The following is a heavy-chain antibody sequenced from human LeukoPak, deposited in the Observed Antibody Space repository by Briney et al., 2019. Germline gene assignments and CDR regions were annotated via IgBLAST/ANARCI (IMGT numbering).Heavy chain of an antibody. CDR2: ISSTSSAI. CDR3: ARGSGPLYYYYMDV. CDR1: GFKFSSFG. V-gene: IGHV3-48*04. Sequence: GGSLRLSCTASGFKFSSFGMNWARQAPGKGLEWLSYISSTSSAIYYADSVKGRFTISRDNAKNSLYLQMNSLRAEDTAVYYCARGSGPLYYYYMDVWGKGTTVTVSS. J-gene: IGHJ6*03.